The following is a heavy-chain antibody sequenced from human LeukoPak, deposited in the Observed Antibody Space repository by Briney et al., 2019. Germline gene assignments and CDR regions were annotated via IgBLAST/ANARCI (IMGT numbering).Heavy chain of an antibody. D-gene: IGHD3-9*01. J-gene: IGHJ4*02. CDR1: GFSFSSYW. CDR2: VRQDGSQK. V-gene: IGHV3-7*03. CDR3: ARDSGYRDY. Sequence: PGGSLRLSCRASGFSFSSYWMSWVRQAPGKGLEWVANVRQDGSQKYYLDSVKGRFTISRDNAKNSLYLQMDSLRVEDTAVYYCARDSGYRDYWGQGTPVTVSS.